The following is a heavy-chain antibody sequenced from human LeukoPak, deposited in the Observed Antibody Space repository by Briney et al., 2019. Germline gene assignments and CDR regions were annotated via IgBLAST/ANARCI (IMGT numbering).Heavy chain of an antibody. CDR1: GYTFSTYD. Sequence: ASVKVSCKASGYTFSTYDINWVRQVTGQGPEWMGWMNPNSGKTGYSQKFQGRINLTRNTSISTAYMEASSLRPEDTALYYCVRAAQEGRDSMTGTHTGNWFDPWGQGTLVTVSS. J-gene: IGHJ5*02. CDR3: VRAAQEGRDSMTGTHTGNWFDP. D-gene: IGHD3-9*01. V-gene: IGHV1-8*01. CDR2: MNPNSGKT.